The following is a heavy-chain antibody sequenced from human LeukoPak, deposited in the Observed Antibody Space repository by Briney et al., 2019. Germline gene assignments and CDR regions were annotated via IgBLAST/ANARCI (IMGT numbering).Heavy chain of an antibody. Sequence: GGSLRLSCAASEFTFSSYWIHWVRQAPGKGLVWVSGINSDGSSTNYADSVKGRFTISRDNAKNTLYLQMNSLRAEDTAVYYCARGGKYFDYWGQGTLVTVSS. CDR1: EFTFSSYW. CDR2: INSDGSST. V-gene: IGHV3-74*01. J-gene: IGHJ4*02. CDR3: ARGGKYFDY. D-gene: IGHD5-12*01.